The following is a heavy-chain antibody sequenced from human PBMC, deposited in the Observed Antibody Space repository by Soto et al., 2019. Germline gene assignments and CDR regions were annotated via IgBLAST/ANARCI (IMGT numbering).Heavy chain of an antibody. Sequence: GGSLRLSCAASGFTFTDYYMSWIRQAPGKGLEWVSYISSSSNYISYADSVKGRFTISRDNAKNSLYLQMNSLRAEDTAVYYCARVLGRYFDWLLFGWFDPWGQGTLVTVSS. V-gene: IGHV3-11*06. D-gene: IGHD3-9*01. CDR3: ARVLGRYFDWLLFGWFDP. J-gene: IGHJ5*02. CDR1: GFTFTDYY. CDR2: ISSSSNYI.